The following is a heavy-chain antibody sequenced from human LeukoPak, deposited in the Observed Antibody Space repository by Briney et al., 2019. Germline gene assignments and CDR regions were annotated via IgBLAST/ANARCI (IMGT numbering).Heavy chain of an antibody. J-gene: IGHJ6*03. CDR2: IYYSGST. D-gene: IGHD4-23*01. CDR1: GGSISSYY. V-gene: IGHV4-59*01. Sequence: PSETLSLTCTVSGGSISSYYWSWIRQPPGKGLEWIGYIYYSGSTNYNPSLKSRVTISVDTSKNQFSLKLSSVTAADTAVYYCARGVSPDYGGNWYYYYMDVWGKGTTVTVSS. CDR3: ARGVSPDYGGNWYYYYMDV.